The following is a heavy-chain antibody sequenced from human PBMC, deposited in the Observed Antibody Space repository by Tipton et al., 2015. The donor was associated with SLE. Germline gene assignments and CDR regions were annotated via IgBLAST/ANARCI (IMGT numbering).Heavy chain of an antibody. CDR1: EFTFSIYA. CDR3: ARIDYSAHCSSDNCYAADY. V-gene: IGHV3-30*04. D-gene: IGHD2-2*01. J-gene: IGHJ4*02. Sequence: RSLRLSCVASEFTFSIYAMHWVRQAPGKGLEWVAVISNDGSNKYYADSVKGRFTASRDNSKNTLYLQLNSVRAEDTAVYHCARIDYSAHCSSDNCYAADYWGQGTLVIVSS. CDR2: ISNDGSNK.